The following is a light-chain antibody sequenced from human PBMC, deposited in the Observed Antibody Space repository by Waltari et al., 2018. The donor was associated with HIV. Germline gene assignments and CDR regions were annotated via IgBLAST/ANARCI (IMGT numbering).Light chain of an antibody. CDR1: QSFGSN. J-gene: IGKJ4*01. CDR2: GAS. CDR3: QQYSNWPSCPLT. Sequence: DIVLTQSPATLSVSPGEGATLSYRDSQSFGSNLAWYQQKPGQAPRLLIDGASTRATGTPARFSGSGSGTEFTLTISSLQSEDFAVYYCQQYSNWPSCPLTFGGGTKVEIK. V-gene: IGKV3-15*01.